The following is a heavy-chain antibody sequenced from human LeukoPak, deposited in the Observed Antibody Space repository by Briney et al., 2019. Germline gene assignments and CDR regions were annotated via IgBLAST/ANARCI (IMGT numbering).Heavy chain of an antibody. CDR2: IYYSGST. CDR3: AGSLPGEIGAADL. V-gene: IGHV4-59*01. J-gene: IGHJ4*02. D-gene: IGHD3-16*01. CDR1: GGSISSYY. Sequence: SETLSLTCAVSGGSISSYYWSWIRQPPGQGLECVAFIYYSGSTGYTPSLKSRVTISVDTSKNHFSLKVTSLTPADPGVYYCAGSLPGEIGAADLWGQGTLVTVSS.